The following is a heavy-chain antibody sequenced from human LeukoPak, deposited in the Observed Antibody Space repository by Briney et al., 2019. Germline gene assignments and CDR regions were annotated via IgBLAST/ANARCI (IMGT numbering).Heavy chain of an antibody. CDR2: TYYRSKWYN. D-gene: IGHD5-24*01. CDR3: ARQNNTYHHYNLGWFDP. V-gene: IGHV6-1*01. Sequence: SQTLSLTFAISGDSVSSNSAAWNWIRQSPSRVLEWLGRTYYRSKWYNDYAVSVKSRITINPDTSKNQFSLQLSSVTPEDTAVYYCARQNNTYHHYNLGWFDPWGQGTLVTVSS. J-gene: IGHJ5*02. CDR1: GDSVSSNSAA.